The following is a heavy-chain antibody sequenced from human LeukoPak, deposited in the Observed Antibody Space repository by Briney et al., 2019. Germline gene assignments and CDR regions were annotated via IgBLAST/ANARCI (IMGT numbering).Heavy chain of an antibody. CDR1: GFTFSRYS. J-gene: IGHJ5*02. V-gene: IGHV3-21*01. Sequence: PGGSLRLSCAASGFTFSRYSMNWVRQAPGKGLEWVSSISSGSSFMYYADSVKGRFTISRDNAKNSLYLQMNSLRAEDTAVYYCARDGYNWNNWFDPWGQGTLVTVSS. CDR2: ISSGSSFM. CDR3: ARDGYNWNNWFDP. D-gene: IGHD1-20*01.